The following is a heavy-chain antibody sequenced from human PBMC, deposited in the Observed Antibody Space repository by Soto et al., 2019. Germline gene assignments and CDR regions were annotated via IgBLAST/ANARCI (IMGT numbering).Heavy chain of an antibody. Sequence: PGGSLRLSCAASGFTFNTYWMSWVRQAPGKGLEWVANIKEDGSEKYYADSVKGRFTISRDNAKNLLYLQMNSLGAGDTAMYYCARFTRRSSGDYWGQGTLVTVSS. CDR2: IKEDGSEK. CDR3: ARFTRRSSGDY. J-gene: IGHJ4*02. CDR1: GFTFNTYW. D-gene: IGHD6-25*01. V-gene: IGHV3-7*01.